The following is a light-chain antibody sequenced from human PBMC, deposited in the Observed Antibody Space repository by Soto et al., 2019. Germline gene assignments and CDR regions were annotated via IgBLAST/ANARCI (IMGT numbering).Light chain of an antibody. CDR3: CSYAGVYV. J-gene: IGLJ1*01. CDR1: SSDVGSYNL. Sequence: QSALTQPASVSGSPGQSITISCTGTSSDVGSYNLVSWYQQHPGKAPKLMIYEVSKRPSGVSNRFSGSKSGNTASLTISGLQAEDEADSYCCSYAGVYVFGTGTKLTVL. CDR2: EVS. V-gene: IGLV2-23*02.